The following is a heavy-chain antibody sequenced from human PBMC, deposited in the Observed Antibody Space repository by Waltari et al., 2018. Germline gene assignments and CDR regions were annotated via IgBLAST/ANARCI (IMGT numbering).Heavy chain of an antibody. Sequence: QVQLVQSGAEVKKPGASVKVSCQASGYTFTGYYMPWVRQAPGQGLEWMGWINPNSGGTNYAQKFQGRVTMTRDTSISTAYMELSRLRSDDTAVYYCAITSDSSGYYFDYWGQGTLVTVSS. D-gene: IGHD3-22*01. J-gene: IGHJ4*02. CDR1: GYTFTGYY. CDR2: INPNSGGT. V-gene: IGHV1-2*02. CDR3: AITSDSSGYYFDY.